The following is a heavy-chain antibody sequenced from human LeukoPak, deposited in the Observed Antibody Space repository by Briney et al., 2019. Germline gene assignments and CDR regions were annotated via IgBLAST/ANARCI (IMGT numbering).Heavy chain of an antibody. CDR1: GGSFSGYY. J-gene: IGHJ6*04. Sequence: SETLSLTCAVYGGSFSGYYWSWIRQPPGKGLEWIGEINHSGSTNYNPSLKSRVTISVDTSKNQFSLKLSSVTAADTAVYYCAAREAVVVVAATPRYYYYYGMDAWGKGTTVTVSS. CDR2: INHSGST. V-gene: IGHV4-34*01. CDR3: AAREAVVVVAATPRYYYYYGMDA. D-gene: IGHD2-15*01.